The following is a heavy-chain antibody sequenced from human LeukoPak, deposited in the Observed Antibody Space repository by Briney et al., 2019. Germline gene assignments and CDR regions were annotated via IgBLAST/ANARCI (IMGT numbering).Heavy chain of an antibody. CDR2: ISAYNGNT. CDR3: ARGQTAINWFDP. J-gene: IGHJ5*02. CDR1: GYTFTSYG. Sequence: AASVTVSCTASGYTFTSYGISWVRQAPGQGLEWMGWISAYNGNTNYAQKLQDRVTMTTDTSTSTAYMELRSLRSDDTAVYYCARGQTAINWFDPWGQGTLVTVSS. D-gene: IGHD2-21*02. V-gene: IGHV1-18*01.